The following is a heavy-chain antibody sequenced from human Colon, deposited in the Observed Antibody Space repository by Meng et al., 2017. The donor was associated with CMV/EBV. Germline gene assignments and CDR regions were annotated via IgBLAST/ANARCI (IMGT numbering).Heavy chain of an antibody. J-gene: IGHJ4*02. V-gene: IGHV4-61*08. CDR1: GGSVTSGGYY. CDR3: ARGDYYDSSAVLRD. D-gene: IGHD3-22*01. CDR2: LYYSGST. Sequence: SETLSLTCTVSGGSVTSGGYYWSWIRQPPGKGLEWIAYLYYSGSTNYNPSLKSRVTISVDTSKNQFSLKLSSVTAADTAVYYCARGDYYDSSAVLRDWGQGTLVTVSS.